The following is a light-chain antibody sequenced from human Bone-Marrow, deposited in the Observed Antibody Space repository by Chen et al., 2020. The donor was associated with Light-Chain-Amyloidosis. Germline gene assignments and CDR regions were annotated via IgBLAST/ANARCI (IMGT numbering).Light chain of an antibody. CDR2: ATS. Sequence: DIQMTQSPSSLSASVGDRVTIVCRASQSISTYLNWYQQKPGKAPKLLIYATSTLQTGVPSRFSGSGSGTDFTLTISSLQPEDFATYYCQESHSSLSRTFGQGNKLEIK. CDR1: QSISTY. V-gene: IGKV1-39*01. CDR3: QESHSSLSRT. J-gene: IGKJ2*02.